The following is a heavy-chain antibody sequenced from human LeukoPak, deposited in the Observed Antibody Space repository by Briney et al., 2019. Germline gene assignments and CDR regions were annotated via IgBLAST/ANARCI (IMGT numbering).Heavy chain of an antibody. CDR3: ASPLVGGTAAFDI. V-gene: IGHV5-51*01. CDR1: GYSFATSW. J-gene: IGHJ3*02. CDR2: IYPGDSDS. D-gene: IGHD1-26*01. Sequence: GESLKISCKGSGYSFATSWIGWVRQMPGKGLEHMGIIYPGDSDSRHSPSFQGQVTFSADKSISTAYLQWSSLKASDTAIYYCASPLVGGTAAFDIWGQGTVVTVCS.